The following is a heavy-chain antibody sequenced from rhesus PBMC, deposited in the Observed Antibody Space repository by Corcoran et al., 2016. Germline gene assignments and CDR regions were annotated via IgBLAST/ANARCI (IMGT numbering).Heavy chain of an antibody. Sequence: QVQLQESGPGLVKPSETLSLTCAVSGGSISSNYWNWIRQSPGKGREGIGYIYGGSGSPTYTPSRKSRVTISTDTSKNQFSLRLSSVTAADTAVYYCARYQGGYSGSLTLDVWGRGVLVTVSS. CDR2: IYGGSGSP. CDR3: ARYQGGYSGSLTLDV. D-gene: IGHD3-16*01. J-gene: IGHJ5-2*02. V-gene: IGHV4-147*01. CDR1: GGSISSNY.